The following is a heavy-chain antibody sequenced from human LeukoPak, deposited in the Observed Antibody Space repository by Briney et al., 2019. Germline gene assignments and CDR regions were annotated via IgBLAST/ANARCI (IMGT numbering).Heavy chain of an antibody. V-gene: IGHV3-21*01. CDR3: ARDPPGGITMIVGY. Sequence: SGGSLRLSCAASGFTFSGYSMNWVRQAPGKGLEWVSSISSSYIYYADSVKGRFSISRDNAKNSLYLQMNSLRAEDTAVYYCARDPPGGITMIVGYWGQGTLVTVSS. CDR2: ISSSYI. CDR1: GFTFSGYS. D-gene: IGHD3-22*01. J-gene: IGHJ4*02.